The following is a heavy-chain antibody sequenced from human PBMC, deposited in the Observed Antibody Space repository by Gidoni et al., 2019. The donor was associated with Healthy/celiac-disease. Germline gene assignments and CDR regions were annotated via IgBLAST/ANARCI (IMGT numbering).Heavy chain of an antibody. J-gene: IGHJ4*02. D-gene: IGHD1-26*01. V-gene: IGHV4-34*01. CDR1: GGSFSGYY. Sequence: QVQLQQGGAGLLKPPETLSHPCAVYGGSFSGYYWSWTRQPPGNGLEWIGEINHRGSTNYNPSLKSRVTISVDTSKNQFALKLSSVTAADTAVYYCARGRHSWSYDYWGQGTLVTVSS. CDR3: ARGRHSWSYDY. CDR2: INHRGST.